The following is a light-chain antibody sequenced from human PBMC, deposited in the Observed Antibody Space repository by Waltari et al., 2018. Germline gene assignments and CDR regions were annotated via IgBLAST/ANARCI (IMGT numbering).Light chain of an antibody. CDR1: GSNIGGFY. J-gene: IGLJ6*01. Sequence: QSVLTQPPSVSGAPGQRVTISCTGSGSNIGGFYVQWYQQLPGTAPRLLIYENNKRPSGVSDRFSGSQSGTSASLTITGLQSEDEADYFCQSYDSSLSALVFGSGTKLTVL. CDR2: ENN. V-gene: IGLV1-40*01. CDR3: QSYDSSLSALV.